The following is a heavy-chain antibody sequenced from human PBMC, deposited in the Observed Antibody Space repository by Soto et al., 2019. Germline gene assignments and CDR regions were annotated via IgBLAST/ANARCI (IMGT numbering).Heavy chain of an antibody. CDR1: GFMFSSYW. Sequence: GGSLRLSCAASGFMFSSYWMAWVRQAPGKGLEWVANIKQDESDKGYVDSVKGRFTISRGNAKNSLYLQMNSLKVEDTAVYFCARDRGGALEFWGQGALVTVSS. V-gene: IGHV3-7*03. J-gene: IGHJ1*01. D-gene: IGHD3-16*01. CDR3: ARDRGGALEF. CDR2: IKQDESDK.